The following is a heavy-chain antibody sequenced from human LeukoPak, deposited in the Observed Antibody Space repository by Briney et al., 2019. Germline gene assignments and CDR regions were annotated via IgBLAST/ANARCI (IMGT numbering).Heavy chain of an antibody. J-gene: IGHJ3*02. CDR1: GYSFTSYW. CDR2: IYPGDSDT. CDR3: ARQKKGNYYGSGSYSAFDI. Sequence: GESLKISCKGSGYSFTSYWIGWARQMPGKGLEWMGIIYPGDSDTRYSPSFQGQVTISADKSISTAYLQWSSLKASDTAMYYCARQKKGNYYGSGSYSAFDIWGQGTMVTVSS. V-gene: IGHV5-51*01. D-gene: IGHD3-10*01.